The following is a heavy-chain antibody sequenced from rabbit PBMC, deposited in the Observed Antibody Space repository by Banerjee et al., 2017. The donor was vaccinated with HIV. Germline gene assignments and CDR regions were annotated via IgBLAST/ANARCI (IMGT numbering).Heavy chain of an antibody. Sequence: QEQLEESGGGLVKPGASLTLTCKASGFSLSSGHDMCWVRQAPGKGPEWIACIFGGSSGSTYYASWAKGRFTISKTSSTTVTLQMTSLTAADTATYFCARDLTGVTGWNFNLWGPGTLVTVS. J-gene: IGHJ4*01. D-gene: IGHD7-1*01. CDR2: IFGGSSGST. CDR1: GFSLSSGHD. CDR3: ARDLTGVTGWNFNL. V-gene: IGHV1S45*01.